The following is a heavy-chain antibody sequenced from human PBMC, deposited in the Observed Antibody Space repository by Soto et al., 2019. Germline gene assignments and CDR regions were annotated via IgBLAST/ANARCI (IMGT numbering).Heavy chain of an antibody. D-gene: IGHD3-22*01. Sequence: QLQLQESASGLVKPSQTLSLTCVVSGDSISSGGYSWNWIRQPPGKALEWIGHTYHSGGALYNPALDSRVTISVDKSKNHFSLRLTSVTAADTAVYNCARDSRSGYYFDHWGQGTLVTVSS. CDR3: ARDSRSGYYFDH. J-gene: IGHJ4*02. V-gene: IGHV4-30-2*01. CDR2: TYHSGGA. CDR1: GDSISSGGYS.